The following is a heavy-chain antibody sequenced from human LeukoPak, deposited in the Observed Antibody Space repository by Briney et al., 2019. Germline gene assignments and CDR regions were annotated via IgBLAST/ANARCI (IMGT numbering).Heavy chain of an antibody. V-gene: IGHV4-59*08. D-gene: IGHD3-10*01. Sequence: KTSETLSLTCTVSGGSISSYYWSWIRQPPGKRLEWIGYIYYSGTTNYNPSLKSRATISVDTPKNQFSLKLSSVTAADTAVYYCARQSLGPSRSGTSNIWFDPWGQGTLVTVSS. CDR2: IYYSGTT. CDR1: GGSISSYY. J-gene: IGHJ5*02. CDR3: ARQSLGPSRSGTSNIWFDP.